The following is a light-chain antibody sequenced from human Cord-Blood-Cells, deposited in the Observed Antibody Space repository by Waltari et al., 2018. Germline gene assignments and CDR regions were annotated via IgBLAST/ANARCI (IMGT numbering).Light chain of an antibody. CDR3: QQYNNWPYT. CDR2: GAS. J-gene: IGKJ2*01. CDR1: HSVSSN. Sequence: EILITQSPATLSFSPGQRATLSGRTSHSVSSNLAWYQQKPGQAPRLLIYGASTRATGIPARFSGSGSGTEFTLTISSLQSEDFAVYYCQQYNNWPYTFGQGTKLEIK. V-gene: IGKV3-15*01.